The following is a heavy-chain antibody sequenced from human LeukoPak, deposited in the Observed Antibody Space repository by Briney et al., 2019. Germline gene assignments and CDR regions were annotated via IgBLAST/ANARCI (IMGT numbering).Heavy chain of an antibody. J-gene: IGHJ6*02. Sequence: ASVKVSCEASGYTFTGYYMHWVRQAPGQGLEWMGWINPNSGGTNYAQKFQGRVTMTRDTSISTAYMELSRLRSDDTAVYYCARDHIVVVPAANTSDYYYYYGMDVWGQGTTVTVSS. CDR3: ARDHIVVVPAANTSDYYYYYGMDV. V-gene: IGHV1-2*02. CDR2: INPNSGGT. D-gene: IGHD2-2*01. CDR1: GYTFTGYY.